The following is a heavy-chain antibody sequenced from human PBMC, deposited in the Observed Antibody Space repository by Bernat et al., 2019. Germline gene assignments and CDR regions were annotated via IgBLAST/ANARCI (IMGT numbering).Heavy chain of an antibody. D-gene: IGHD3-9*01. CDR3: ASSQYYDILTGYDGMDV. CDR1: GGSISSSNW. CDR2: IYHSGST. Sequence: QVQLQESGPGLVKPSGTLSLTCAVSGGSISSSNWWSWVRQPPGKGLEWIGEIYHSGSTNYNPSLKSRVTISVDKSKNQYSQKLSSVNAADTAVYYCASSQYYDILTGYDGMDVWGQGTTVTVSS. V-gene: IGHV4-4*02. J-gene: IGHJ6*02.